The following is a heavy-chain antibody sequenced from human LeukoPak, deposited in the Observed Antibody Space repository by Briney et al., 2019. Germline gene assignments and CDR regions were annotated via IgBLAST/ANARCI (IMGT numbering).Heavy chain of an antibody. J-gene: IGHJ4*02. Sequence: SETLSLTCTVSGGSLSSYYWSWIRQPPGKGLEWIGYIYYSGSTNYNPSLKSRVTISVDTSKNQFSLKLSSVTAADTAVYYCVREITMAVVVDRGQGTLVTVSS. CDR2: IYYSGST. CDR1: GGSLSSYY. D-gene: IGHD3-22*01. V-gene: IGHV4-59*01. CDR3: VREITMAVVVD.